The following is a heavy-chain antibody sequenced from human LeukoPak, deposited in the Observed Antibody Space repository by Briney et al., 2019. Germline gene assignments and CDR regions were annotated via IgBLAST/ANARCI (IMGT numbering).Heavy chain of an antibody. Sequence: ASVKVSCKASGYTFTSYDINWVRQATGQGLEWMGWMNPNSGNTGYALKFQGRVTMTRNTSISTAYMELSSLRSEDTAVYYCARGHNWNYRRTHYFDCWGQGTLVTVSS. CDR2: MNPNSGNT. CDR3: ARGHNWNYRRTHYFDC. J-gene: IGHJ4*02. CDR1: GYTFTSYD. D-gene: IGHD1-7*01. V-gene: IGHV1-8*01.